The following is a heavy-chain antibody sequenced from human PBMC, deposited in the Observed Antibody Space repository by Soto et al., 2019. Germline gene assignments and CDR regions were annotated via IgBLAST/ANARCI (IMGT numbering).Heavy chain of an antibody. V-gene: IGHV3-33*01. J-gene: IGHJ4*02. CDR2: VWHDESQK. CDR1: GVIFKGYG. Sequence: PGGSLRLSCAVPGVIFKGYGMHWVRQAPGKGLEWVAVVWHDESQKYYADSVKGRFTISRDNSENTLYLEMNSLRVEDTAVYYCVRDGVGGTDFFGFLDYWGQGT. D-gene: IGHD3-3*01. CDR3: VRDGVGGTDFFGFLDY.